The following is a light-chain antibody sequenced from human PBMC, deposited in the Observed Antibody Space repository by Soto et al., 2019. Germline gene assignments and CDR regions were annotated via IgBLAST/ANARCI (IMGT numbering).Light chain of an antibody. CDR1: HNINTL. CDR2: DAS. V-gene: IGKV1-5*01. Sequence: DIQVTQFPSTLASSVGDRVTITCRASHNINTLLAWYQQKPGKAPQLLIYDASTLESGVPSRFSGSGSGTEFTLSISSLQPDDFATYYCQQHYIHWTFGQGTKVDIK. J-gene: IGKJ1*01. CDR3: QQHYIHWT.